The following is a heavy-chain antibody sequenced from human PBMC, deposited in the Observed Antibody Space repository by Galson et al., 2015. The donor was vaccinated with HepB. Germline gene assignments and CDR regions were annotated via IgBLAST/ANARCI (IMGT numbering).Heavy chain of an antibody. CDR1: GFTFSSYS. CDR3: ARDKDYGGPLLYYFDY. V-gene: IGHV3-21*01. J-gene: IGHJ4*02. D-gene: IGHD4-23*01. CDR2: ISSSSSYI. Sequence: SLRLSCAASGFTFSSYSMNWVRQAPGKGLEWVSSISSSSSYIYYADSVKGRFTISRDNAKNSLYLQMNSLRAEDTAVYCCARDKDYGGPLLYYFDYWGQGTLVTVPS.